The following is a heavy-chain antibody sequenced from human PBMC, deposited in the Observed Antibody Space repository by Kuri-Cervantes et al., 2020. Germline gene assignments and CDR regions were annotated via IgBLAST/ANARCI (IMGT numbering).Heavy chain of an antibody. CDR1: GFAFSSYG. CDR2: ISSSSTYT. Sequence: GGSLRLSCVASGFAFSSYGMHWVRQAPGKGLEWVSSISSSSTYTYYTDSVKGRFTISRDNARNSLFLQMNSLRDEDTAVYYCAHTGERDFDYWGQGTLVTVSS. CDR3: AHTGERDFDY. J-gene: IGHJ4*02. V-gene: IGHV3-21*01. D-gene: IGHD7-27*01.